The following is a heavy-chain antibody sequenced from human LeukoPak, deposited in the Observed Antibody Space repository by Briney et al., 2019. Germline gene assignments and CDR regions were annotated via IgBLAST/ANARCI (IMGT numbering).Heavy chain of an antibody. CDR3: AKGYYYGSGSYLPVDH. CDR1: GFTFDDYA. J-gene: IGHJ4*02. Sequence: PGGSLRLSCAASGFTFDDYAIHWARQVPGKGLEWVSLISGDDGTTYYADSVKGRFTISRDNSKNSLYLQMNSLRTEDTALYYCAKGYYYGSGSYLPVDHWGQGTLVTVSS. V-gene: IGHV3-43*02. CDR2: ISGDDGTT. D-gene: IGHD3-10*01.